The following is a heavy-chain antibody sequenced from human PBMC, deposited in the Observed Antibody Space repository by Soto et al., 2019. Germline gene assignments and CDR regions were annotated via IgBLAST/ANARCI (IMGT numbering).Heavy chain of an antibody. Sequence: EVQLLESGGGLVQPGGSLRLSCAASGFTFSSYALTWVRQAPGKGLEWVSAISGSGGSTYYAYSVKGRFTSSRDNSKNTLHLQMNSLRAEDTAVYYCASNDYGGYAEFDYWGQETLVTVSS. J-gene: IGHJ4*02. CDR2: ISGSGGST. D-gene: IGHD4-17*01. CDR1: GFTFSSYA. CDR3: ASNDYGGYAEFDY. V-gene: IGHV3-23*01.